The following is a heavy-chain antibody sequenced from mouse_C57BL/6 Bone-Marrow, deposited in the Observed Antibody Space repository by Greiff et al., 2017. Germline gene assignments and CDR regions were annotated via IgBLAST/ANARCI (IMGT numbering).Heavy chain of an antibody. V-gene: IGHV2-9-1*01. J-gene: IGHJ1*03. CDR3: ARNPITTVYWYFDV. D-gene: IGHD1-1*01. Sequence: VQRVESGPGLVAPSQRLSIPCTVSGFSLTSYAISWVRQPPGKGLEWLGVIWTGGGTNYNSALKSRLSISKDNSKSQVFLKMNSLQTDDTARYYCARNPITTVYWYFDVWGTGTTVTVSS. CDR2: IWTGGGT. CDR1: GFSLTSYA.